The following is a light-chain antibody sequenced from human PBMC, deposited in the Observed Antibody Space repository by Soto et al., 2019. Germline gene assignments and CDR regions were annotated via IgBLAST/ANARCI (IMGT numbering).Light chain of an antibody. J-gene: IGLJ1*01. V-gene: IGLV2-14*01. CDR3: SSYTTSVTYV. CDR1: SSDVGAYNS. Sequence: QSALTQPASVSGSPGQSITISCTGTSSDVGAYNSVSWYQQHPGKAPKLIIYDVSTRPSGISDRFSGSKSGNTASLTISGLQAEDESDYYYSSYTTSVTYVFGTGTKVTVL. CDR2: DVS.